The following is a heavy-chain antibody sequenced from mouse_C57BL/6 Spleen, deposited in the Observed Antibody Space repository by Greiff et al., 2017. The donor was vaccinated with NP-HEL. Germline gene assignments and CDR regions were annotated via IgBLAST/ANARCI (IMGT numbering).Heavy chain of an antibody. D-gene: IGHD2-3*01. CDR2: ISNGGGST. J-gene: IGHJ4*01. Sequence: EVNVVESGGGLVQPGGSLKLSCAASGFTFSDYYMYWVRQTPEKRLEWVAYISNGGGSTYYPDTVKGRFTISRDNAKNTLYLQMSRLKSEDTAMYYCARHSVYDGYYEYYAMDYWGQGTSVTVSS. V-gene: IGHV5-12*01. CDR1: GFTFSDYY. CDR3: ARHSVYDGYYEYYAMDY.